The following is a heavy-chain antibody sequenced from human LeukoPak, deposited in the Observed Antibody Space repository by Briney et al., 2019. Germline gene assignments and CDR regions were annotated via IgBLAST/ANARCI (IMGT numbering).Heavy chain of an antibody. V-gene: IGHV4-39*01. D-gene: IGHD3-9*01. CDR3: ARLPFDILTGYYRQTDWFDP. J-gene: IGHJ5*02. CDR1: GGAISSSSYY. CDR2: IYYSGST. Sequence: PSETLSLTCTVSGGAISSSSYYWGWIPQPPGKGLEWIESIYYSGSTYYNPSLKSRVTISVDTSKNQFSLKLSSVTAADTAVYYCARLPFDILTGYYRQTDWFDPWGQGTLVTVSS.